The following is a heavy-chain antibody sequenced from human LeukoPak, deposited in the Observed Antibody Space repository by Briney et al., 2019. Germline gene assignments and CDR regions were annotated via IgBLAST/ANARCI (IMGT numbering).Heavy chain of an antibody. CDR3: ARLVTTVTYFDY. CDR1: GFTFSSYW. J-gene: IGHJ4*02. Sequence: GGSLRLSCAASGFTFSSYWMSWVRQAPGKGLEWVAVISYDGSNKYYADSVKGRFTISRDNSKNTLYLQMNSLRAEDTAVYYCARLVTTVTYFDYWGQGTLVTVSS. V-gene: IGHV3-30*14. CDR2: ISYDGSNK. D-gene: IGHD4-17*01.